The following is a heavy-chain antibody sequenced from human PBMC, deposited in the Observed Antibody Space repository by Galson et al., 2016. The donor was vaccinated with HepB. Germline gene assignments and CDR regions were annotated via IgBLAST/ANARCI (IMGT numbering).Heavy chain of an antibody. Sequence: SVKVSCKASGYTFTDYAMNWVRQAPGQGLEWMGYINTYTGNPTYAQGFTGRFVISLDTFLSTAYLQISSLRAEDSAVYYCARDPYNNSPEDYYYYYGMDVWGQGTTVTGSS. CDR2: INTYTGNP. D-gene: IGHD3-10*01. V-gene: IGHV7-4-1*02. J-gene: IGHJ6*02. CDR1: GYTFTDYA. CDR3: ARDPYNNSPEDYYYYYGMDV.